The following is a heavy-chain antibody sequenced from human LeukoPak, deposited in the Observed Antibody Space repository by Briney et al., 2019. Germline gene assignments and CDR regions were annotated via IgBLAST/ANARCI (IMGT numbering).Heavy chain of an antibody. V-gene: IGHV4-4*07. J-gene: IGHJ4*02. Sequence: SETLSLTRTVSGGSISSYYWSWIRRPAGKGLEWIVRIYTSGSTNYNPSLNSRVTMSVDTSKNQFSLKLSSVTAADTAMYYCARKDGDYWGRGTLVTVSS. CDR3: ARKDGDY. CDR2: IYTSGST. CDR1: GGSISSYY.